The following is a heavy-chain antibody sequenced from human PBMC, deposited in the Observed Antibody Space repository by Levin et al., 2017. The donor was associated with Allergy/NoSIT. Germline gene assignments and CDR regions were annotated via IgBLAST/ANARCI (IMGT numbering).Heavy chain of an antibody. J-gene: IGHJ4*02. Sequence: SLKISCAASGFTFDGYGMHWVRQAPGKGLEWVSGISWNSDKIDYADSVKGRFTISRDNAKNSLYLQMNSLRAEDTALYYCVKGDDSRADTFDYWGQGTLVTVSS. D-gene: IGHD3-22*01. CDR3: VKGDDSRADTFDY. V-gene: IGHV3-9*01. CDR2: ISWNSDKI. CDR1: GFTFDGYG.